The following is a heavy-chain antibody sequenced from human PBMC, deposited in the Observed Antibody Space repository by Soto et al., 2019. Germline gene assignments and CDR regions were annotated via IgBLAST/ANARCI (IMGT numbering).Heavy chain of an antibody. CDR2: IYYSGGT. J-gene: IGHJ5*02. CDR3: AREEGGGYDHRWFDP. V-gene: IGHV4-31*03. D-gene: IGHD5-12*01. Sequence: QVQLQESGPGLVKPSQTLSLTYTVSGGSISSAGYYWSWIRQHPGKGLEWIGYIYYSGGTYYNPSLTSRVTISVDTSKNQFSLKLSSVTAADTAVYYCAREEGGGYDHRWFDPWGQGTLVTVSS. CDR1: GGSISSAGYY.